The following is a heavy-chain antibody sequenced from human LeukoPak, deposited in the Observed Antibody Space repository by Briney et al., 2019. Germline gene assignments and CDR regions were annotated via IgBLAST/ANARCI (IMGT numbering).Heavy chain of an antibody. Sequence: GGSLRLSCAASGFTFSSYSMNWVRQAPGKGLEWVSSISSSGSYIYYADSVKGRFTISRDNAKNSLYLQMSSLRAEDTAVYYCASVEMATITYWGQGTLVTVSS. CDR3: ASVEMATITY. J-gene: IGHJ4*02. CDR1: GFTFSSYS. D-gene: IGHD5-24*01. CDR2: ISSSGSYI. V-gene: IGHV3-21*01.